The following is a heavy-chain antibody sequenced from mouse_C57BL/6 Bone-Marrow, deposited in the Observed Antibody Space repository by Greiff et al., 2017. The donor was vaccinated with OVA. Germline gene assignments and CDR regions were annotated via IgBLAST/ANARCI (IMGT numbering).Heavy chain of an antibody. Sequence: QVQLKQSGAELVKPGASVKISCKASGYAFSSYWMNWVKQRPGKGLEWIGQIYPGDGDTNYNGTLQGKATLTADKSSSTAYLPLSSLSSEDSSVYFCARNHVDYWGQGTTLTVSS. J-gene: IGHJ2*01. CDR1: GYAFSSYW. CDR3: ARNHVDY. CDR2: IYPGDGDT. V-gene: IGHV1-80*01.